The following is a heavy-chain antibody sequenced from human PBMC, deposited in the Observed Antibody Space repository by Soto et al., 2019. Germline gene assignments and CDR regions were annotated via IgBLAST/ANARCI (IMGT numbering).Heavy chain of an antibody. CDR3: ARGLGAGEFYFDY. Sequence: QVQLQESGPGRVKPSQTLSLTCTVSGDSISSGDYNWNWIRQPPGKGLEWIGYIHSSGSTYYNPSLESRLSISLDTSRNQFSLRLDSVTAADTAIYSCARGLGAGEFYFDYWGLGTLVTVSS. CDR2: IHSSGST. V-gene: IGHV4-30-4*01. D-gene: IGHD7-27*01. J-gene: IGHJ4*02. CDR1: GDSISSGDYN.